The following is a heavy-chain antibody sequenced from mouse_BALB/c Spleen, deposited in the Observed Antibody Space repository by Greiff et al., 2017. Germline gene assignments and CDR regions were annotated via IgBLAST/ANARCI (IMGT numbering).Heavy chain of an antibody. V-gene: IGHV1S137*01. CDR1: GYTFTGYA. Sequence: VQLQQSGAELVRPGVSVKISCKGSGYTFTGYAMHWVKQSHAKSLEWIGVISTYYGDASYNQKFKGKATMTVDKSSSTAYMELARLTSEDSAIYYCARDFDYWGQGTTLTVSS. J-gene: IGHJ2*01. CDR2: ISTYYGDA. CDR3: ARDFDY.